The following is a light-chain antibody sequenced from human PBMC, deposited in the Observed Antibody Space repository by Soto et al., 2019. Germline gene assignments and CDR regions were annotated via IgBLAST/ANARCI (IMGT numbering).Light chain of an antibody. CDR3: HQYNDWPET. CDR2: GAS. V-gene: IGKV3-15*01. CDR1: QSVSRN. J-gene: IGKJ1*01. Sequence: EIVMTQSPATLSVSPGERATLSCRASQSVSRNLAWYQQKPGQAPRLLIYGASTRATGIAARFSGSGSETEFTLTISSLQSEDLAVYYCHQYNDWPETFDQGTKVEMK.